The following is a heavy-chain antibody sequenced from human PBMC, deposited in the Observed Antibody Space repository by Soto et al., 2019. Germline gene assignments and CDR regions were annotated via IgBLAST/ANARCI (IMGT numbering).Heavy chain of an antibody. V-gene: IGHV3-30-3*01. D-gene: IGHD6-19*01. Sequence: ESGGGVVQPGRSLRLSFTASGFSFSSYAMYWFRQPPGKGLEWVAVISHDGINKHYADSVKGRVTVSRDNSNHSLDLQLNSLRGEDTAMYYCARDMYSSDYFVKWFEPWGQGTLVTVSS. CDR1: GFSFSSYA. J-gene: IGHJ5*02. CDR3: ARDMYSSDYFVKWFEP. CDR2: ISHDGINK.